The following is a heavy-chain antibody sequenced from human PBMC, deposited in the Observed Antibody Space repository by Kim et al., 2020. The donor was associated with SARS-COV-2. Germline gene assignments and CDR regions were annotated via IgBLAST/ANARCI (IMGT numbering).Heavy chain of an antibody. CDR2: IYYSGST. D-gene: IGHD2-2*01. CDR1: GGSISSYY. Sequence: SETLSLTCTVSGGSISSYYWSWIRQPPGKGLEWIGYIYYSGSTNYNPSLKSRVTISVDTSKNQFSLKLSSVTASDTAVYYCARDSTSHLDAFDIWGQGT. CDR3: ARDSTSHLDAFDI. J-gene: IGHJ3*02. V-gene: IGHV4-59*01.